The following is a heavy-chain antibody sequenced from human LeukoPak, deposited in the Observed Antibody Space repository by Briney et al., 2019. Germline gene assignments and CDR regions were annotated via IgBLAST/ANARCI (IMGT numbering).Heavy chain of an antibody. Sequence: SETLSLTCTVSGGSISSSSYYWGWIRRPPGKGLEWIGSIYYSGSTYYNPSLKSRVTISVDTSKNQFSLKLSSVTAADTAVYYCARDSSSWYDYWGQGTLVTVSS. CDR2: IYYSGST. CDR1: GGSISSSSYY. D-gene: IGHD6-13*01. CDR3: ARDSSSWYDY. J-gene: IGHJ4*02. V-gene: IGHV4-39*07.